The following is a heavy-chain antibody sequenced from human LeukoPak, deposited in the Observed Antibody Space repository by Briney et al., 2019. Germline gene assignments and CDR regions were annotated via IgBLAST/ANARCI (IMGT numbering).Heavy chain of an antibody. CDR1: GFIFSNYA. Sequence: GGSLRLSCAASGFIFSNYALMWVRQAPGKGLEWVSSITGRGDETFYADSVKGRFSLSRDNSKNMLYLQMYSLGAEDTAIYYCAKGAAAGLVDWFDPWGQGTRVTVSS. CDR3: AKGAAAGLVDWFDP. V-gene: IGHV3-23*01. D-gene: IGHD6-13*01. J-gene: IGHJ5*02. CDR2: ITGRGDET.